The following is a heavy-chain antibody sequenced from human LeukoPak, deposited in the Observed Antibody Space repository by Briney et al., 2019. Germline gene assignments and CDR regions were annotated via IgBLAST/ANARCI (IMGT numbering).Heavy chain of an antibody. D-gene: IGHD6-19*01. Sequence: GGSLRLSCAASGFTFSSYAMHWVRQSPGKGLEWVAGIWYDGSNKYYADSVKGRFTISRDNSKNTLYLQMNGLRLEDSALYYCASQSPRGTGWYGMGYWGQGTLVTVSS. V-gene: IGHV3-30*01. CDR2: IWYDGSNK. CDR3: ASQSPRGTGWYGMGY. CDR1: GFTFSSYA. J-gene: IGHJ4*02.